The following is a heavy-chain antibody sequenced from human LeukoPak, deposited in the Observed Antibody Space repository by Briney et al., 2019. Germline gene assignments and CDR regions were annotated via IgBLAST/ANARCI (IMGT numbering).Heavy chain of an antibody. CDR2: IRSKAYGGTT. CDR3: TRAGYCSNGVCYNWFDP. Sequence: GRSLRLSCTASGFIFGDYAMSWVRQAPGKGPEWVGFIRSKAYGGTTEYAASVKGRFTISRDDSKSIAYLQMNSLKTEDTAVYYCTRAGYCSNGVCYNWFDPWGQGTLVTVSS. V-gene: IGHV3-49*04. J-gene: IGHJ5*02. CDR1: GFIFGDYA. D-gene: IGHD2-8*01.